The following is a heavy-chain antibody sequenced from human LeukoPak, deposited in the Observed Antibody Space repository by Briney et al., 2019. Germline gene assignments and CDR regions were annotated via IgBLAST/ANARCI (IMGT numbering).Heavy chain of an antibody. Sequence: PGGSLRLSCAASGFTFSNAWMSWVRQAPGKGLEWVGRIKSKTDGGTTDHAAPVKGRFTISRDDSKNTLYLQMNSLKTEDTAVYYCTTRVTGDAEYFQHWGQGTLVTVSS. CDR1: GFTFSNAW. V-gene: IGHV3-15*01. J-gene: IGHJ1*01. CDR2: IKSKTDGGTT. D-gene: IGHD2-21*02. CDR3: TTRVTGDAEYFQH.